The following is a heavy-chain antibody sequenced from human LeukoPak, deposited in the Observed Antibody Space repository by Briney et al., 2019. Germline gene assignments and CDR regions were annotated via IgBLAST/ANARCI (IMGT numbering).Heavy chain of an antibody. J-gene: IGHJ3*02. Sequence: ASVKVSCKASGYTFTSYDINWVRQAAGQGLEWMGWMNPNSGNTGYAQKFQGRVTITRNTSISTAYMELSSLRSEDTAVYYCARLSRITMIADAFDIWGQGTMVTVSS. CDR3: ARLSRITMIADAFDI. D-gene: IGHD3-22*01. V-gene: IGHV1-8*03. CDR1: GYTFTSYD. CDR2: MNPNSGNT.